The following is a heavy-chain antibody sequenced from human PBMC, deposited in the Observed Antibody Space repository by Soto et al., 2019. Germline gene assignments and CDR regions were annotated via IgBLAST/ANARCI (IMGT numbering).Heavy chain of an antibody. V-gene: IGHV1-18*04. Sequence: GASVKVSCKASGYTFTSYGINWVRQAPGQGLEWMGWISAYNGNTNYAQKLQGRVTMTTDTSTSTAYMELRSLRSDDTAVYYCARETVVTTAYLPATPLDYWGQGTLVTVSS. D-gene: IGHD4-4*01. CDR1: GYTFTSYG. CDR2: ISAYNGNT. CDR3: ARETVVTTAYLPATPLDY. J-gene: IGHJ4*02.